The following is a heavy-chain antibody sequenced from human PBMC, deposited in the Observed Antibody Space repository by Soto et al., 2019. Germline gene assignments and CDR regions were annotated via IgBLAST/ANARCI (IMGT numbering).Heavy chain of an antibody. CDR3: ASPGDLGYCSGGSCQFDY. V-gene: IGHV3-33*08. D-gene: IGHD2-15*01. J-gene: IGHJ4*02. CDR2: IWYDGSNK. CDR1: GFTFSSYA. Sequence: GGSLRLSCAASGFTFSSYAMHWVRQAPGKGLEWVAVIWYDGSNKYYADSVKGRFTISRDNSKNTLYLQMNSLRAEDTAVYYCASPGDLGYCSGGSCQFDYWGQGTLVTVSS.